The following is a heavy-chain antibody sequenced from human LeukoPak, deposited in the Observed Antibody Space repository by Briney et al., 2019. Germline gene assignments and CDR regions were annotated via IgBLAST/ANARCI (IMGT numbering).Heavy chain of an antibody. CDR3: ARTHPDHTQVYCSSTSCSIWFDP. Sequence: SVKVSCKASEGTFSSYAISWVRQAPGQGLEWMGGVIPFFGTANYAQKFQGRVTITAVESTSTAYMELSSLRSEDTAVYYCARTHPDHTQVYCSSTSCSIWFDPWGKGTLVTVSS. V-gene: IGHV1-69*13. CDR1: EGTFSSYA. J-gene: IGHJ5*02. CDR2: VIPFFGTA. D-gene: IGHD2-2*01.